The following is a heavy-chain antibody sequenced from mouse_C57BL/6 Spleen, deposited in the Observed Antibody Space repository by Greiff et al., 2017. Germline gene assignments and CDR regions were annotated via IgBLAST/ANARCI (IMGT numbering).Heavy chain of an antibody. J-gene: IGHJ2*01. CDR2: ISSGSSTI. Sequence: EVKLQESGGGLVKPGGSLKLSCAASGFTFSDYGMHWVRQAPEKGLEWVAYISSGSSTIYYADTVKGRFTISRDNAKNTLFLQMTRLRSEDTAMYYCARRDGSSPYFDYWGQGTTLTVSS. CDR1: GFTFSDYG. CDR3: ARRDGSSPYFDY. D-gene: IGHD1-1*01. V-gene: IGHV5-17*01.